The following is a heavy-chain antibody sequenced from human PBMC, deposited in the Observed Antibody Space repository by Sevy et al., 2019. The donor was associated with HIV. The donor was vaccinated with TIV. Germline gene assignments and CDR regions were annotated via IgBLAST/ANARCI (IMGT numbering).Heavy chain of an antibody. Sequence: GGSLRLSCAASGFTFSNYWMHWVRQAPGKGLVWVSRIKYEGNNTDYADFVRGRFTISRDNAKNSVYLQLHSLRVEDTAVYYCVRAVGGVDAYWGQGTLVTVSS. CDR1: GFTFSNYW. CDR2: IKYEGNNT. V-gene: IGHV3-74*01. D-gene: IGHD3-16*01. CDR3: VRAVGGVDAY. J-gene: IGHJ4*02.